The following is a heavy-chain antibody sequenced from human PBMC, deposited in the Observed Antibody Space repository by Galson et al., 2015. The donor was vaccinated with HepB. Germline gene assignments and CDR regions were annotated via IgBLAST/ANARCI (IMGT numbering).Heavy chain of an antibody. CDR3: ARDPAVERSLGYYYYGMDV. CDR1: GYTFTSYG. D-gene: IGHD1-1*01. Sequence: SVKVSCKASGYTFTSYGISWVRQAPGQGLEWMGWISAYNGNTNYAQKLQGRVTMTTDTSTSTAYMELRSLRSDDTAVYYCARDPAVERSLGYYYYGMDVWGQGTTVTVSS. V-gene: IGHV1-18*04. CDR2: ISAYNGNT. J-gene: IGHJ6*02.